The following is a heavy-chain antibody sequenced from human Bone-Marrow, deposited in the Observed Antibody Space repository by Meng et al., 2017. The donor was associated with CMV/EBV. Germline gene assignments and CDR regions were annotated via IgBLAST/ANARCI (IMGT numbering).Heavy chain of an antibody. Sequence: SETLSLTCTASGCAISSYYWSWSRQPPGKGLEWIGYIYYSGSTNYNPSLKSRVTIAVDTSKNQFSLKLSSVTAADTAVYYCARGPSPPPRKSYIVGATHSTVNGMDVWAQGTTVTVSS. D-gene: IGHD1-26*01. CDR2: IYYSGST. CDR3: ARGPSPPPRKSYIVGATHSTVNGMDV. V-gene: IGHV4-59*01. J-gene: IGHJ6*02. CDR1: GCAISSYY.